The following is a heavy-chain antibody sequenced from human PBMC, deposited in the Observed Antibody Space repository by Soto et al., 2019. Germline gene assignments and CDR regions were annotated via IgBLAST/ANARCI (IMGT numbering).Heavy chain of an antibody. CDR2: ISYDGSSK. D-gene: IGHD6-13*01. CDR1: GFTFSNYG. J-gene: IGHJ6*02. Sequence: QVQLVESGGGVVQPGRSLRLSCAASGFTFSNYGIHWVRQAPGKGLEWVAVISYDGSSKDYADSVKGRFTISRDNSKNTLYLQMNSLTIEDTAVYYCAKDDGSTWSMFYSYYGVDVWGQGTMVTVS. CDR3: AKDDGSTWSMFYSYYGVDV. V-gene: IGHV3-30*18.